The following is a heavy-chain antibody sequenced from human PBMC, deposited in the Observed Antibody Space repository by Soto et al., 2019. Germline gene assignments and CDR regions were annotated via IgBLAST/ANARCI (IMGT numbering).Heavy chain of an antibody. J-gene: IGHJ4*02. CDR3: ARHAGNSWKGDYFDY. CDR1: GHTFTTSW. Sequence: GESLKISCKASGHTFTTSWIGWVRQMPGQGLEWMGIIDPGDSDTRYSPSFQGRITISVDKSISTAYLQWSSLEASDTAIYYCARHAGNSWKGDYFDYWGRGALVTVYS. V-gene: IGHV5-51*01. D-gene: IGHD6-13*01. CDR2: IDPGDSDT.